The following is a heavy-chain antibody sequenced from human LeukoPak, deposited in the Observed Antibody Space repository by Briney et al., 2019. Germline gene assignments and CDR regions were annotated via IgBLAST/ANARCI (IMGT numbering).Heavy chain of an antibody. CDR3: ARVNRVRVPGGAGYYYYMEV. CDR2: IYYSGST. J-gene: IGHJ6*03. D-gene: IGHD2-8*02. V-gene: IGHV4-59*01. Sequence: SETLSLTCTVSGGSISGYYWSWLRQPPGKGLEWIGYIYYSGSTNYNPSLESRVTISVDTSKNQFSLKLSSVTAADTAVYYCARVNRVRVPGGAGYYYYMEVWGKGTTVTVSS. CDR1: GGSISGYY.